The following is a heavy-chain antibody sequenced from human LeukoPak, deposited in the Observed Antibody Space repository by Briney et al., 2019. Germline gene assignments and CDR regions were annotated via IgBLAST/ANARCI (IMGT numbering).Heavy chain of an antibody. Sequence: ASVKVSCKASGYTSTGYYMHLVRQAPGQGLEWMGWINPNSGGTNYAQKFQGRVTMTRDTSISTAYMELSRLRSDDTAVYYCARPSYSSGWYFDYWGQGTLVTVSS. CDR2: INPNSGGT. CDR3: ARPSYSSGWYFDY. V-gene: IGHV1-2*02. J-gene: IGHJ4*02. CDR1: GYTSTGYY. D-gene: IGHD6-19*01.